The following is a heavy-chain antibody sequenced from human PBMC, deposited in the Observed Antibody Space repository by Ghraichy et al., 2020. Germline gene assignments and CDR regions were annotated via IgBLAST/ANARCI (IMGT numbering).Heavy chain of an antibody. Sequence: SLRLSCAASGFTFSSYGMHWVRQAPGKGLEWVAVISYDGTNKYYADSVKGRFTISRDNSNNTLFLQMTSLRAEDTAVYYCAKALSSHYYFDYWGQGTLVTVSP. CDR2: ISYDGTNK. V-gene: IGHV3-30*18. CDR3: AKALSSHYYFDY. CDR1: GFTFSSYG. J-gene: IGHJ4*02. D-gene: IGHD6-13*01.